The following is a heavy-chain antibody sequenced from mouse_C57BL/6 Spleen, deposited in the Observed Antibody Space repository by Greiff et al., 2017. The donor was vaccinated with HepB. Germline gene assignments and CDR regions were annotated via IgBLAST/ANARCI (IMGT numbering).Heavy chain of an antibody. CDR2: ISSGGSYT. J-gene: IGHJ4*01. CDR3: ARRSDYYGSSPHYYAMDY. V-gene: IGHV5-6*01. D-gene: IGHD1-1*01. CDR1: GFTFSSYG. Sequence: EVQVVESGGDLVKPGGSLKLSCAASGFTFSSYGMSWVRQTPDKRLEWVATISSGGSYTYYPDSVKGRFTISRDNAKNTLYLQMSSLKSEDTAMYYCARRSDYYGSSPHYYAMDYWGQGTSVTVSS.